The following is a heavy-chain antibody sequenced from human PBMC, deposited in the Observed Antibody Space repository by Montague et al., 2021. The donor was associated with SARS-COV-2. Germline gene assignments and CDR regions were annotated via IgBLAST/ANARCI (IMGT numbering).Heavy chain of an antibody. Sequence: SETLSLTCAVYGGSFSGYYWSWIRQPPGKGLEWIGEINHSGSTNYNPSLKSRVTISVDTSKNQFSLKLSSVTAADTAVYYCARVRYYGSGTSLGLYLWGPGTTVTVPS. CDR1: GGSFSGYY. J-gene: IGHJ6*02. V-gene: IGHV4-34*01. CDR3: ARVRYYGSGTSLGLYL. D-gene: IGHD3-10*01. CDR2: INHSGST.